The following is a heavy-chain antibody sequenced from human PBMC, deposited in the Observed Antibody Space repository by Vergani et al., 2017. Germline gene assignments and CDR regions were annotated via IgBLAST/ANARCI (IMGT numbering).Heavy chain of an antibody. J-gene: IGHJ4*02. CDR1: GYSFTSYW. D-gene: IGHD3-22*01. Sequence: EVQLVQSGAEVKKPGESLRISCKGSGYSFTSYWISWVRQMPGKGLEWMGIIYPGDSDTRYSPSFQGQVTISADKSISTAYLQWSSLKASDTAMYYCARLEGGYYYDSSGYQGYFDYWGQGTLVTVSS. CDR3: ARLEGGYYYDSSGYQGYFDY. V-gene: IGHV5-51*01. CDR2: IYPGDSDT.